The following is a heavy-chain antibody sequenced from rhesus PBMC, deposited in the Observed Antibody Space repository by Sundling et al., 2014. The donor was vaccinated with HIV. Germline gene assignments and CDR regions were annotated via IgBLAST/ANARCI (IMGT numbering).Heavy chain of an antibody. CDR2: INGNGGST. V-gene: IGHV4-80*01. CDR1: GVSITYYW. CDR3: ASPWNSWSGFDY. D-gene: IGHD6-13*01. Sequence: QVQVQESGPGLVKPSETLSLTCTVSGVSITYYWWSWIRQSPGKHLEWIGEINGNGGSTNYQPSLKSRVTISSDTAKNQFSLRLTSATAADTAVYYCASPWNSWSGFDYWGQGVLVAVSS. J-gene: IGHJ4*01.